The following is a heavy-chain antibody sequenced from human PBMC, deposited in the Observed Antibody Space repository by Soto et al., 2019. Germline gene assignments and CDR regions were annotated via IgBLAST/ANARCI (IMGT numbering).Heavy chain of an antibody. CDR3: ARREVTYYYGSGSYYFDY. D-gene: IGHD3-10*01. CDR2: IYPGDSDT. J-gene: IGHJ4*02. CDR1: GYSFTSYW. V-gene: IGHV5-51*01. Sequence: GETLEISCKGSGYSFTSYWIGWVRQMPGKGLEWVGIIYPGDSDTRYSPSFQGQVTISADKSISTAYLQWSSLKASDTAMYYCARREVTYYYGSGSYYFDYWGQGTLVTVSS.